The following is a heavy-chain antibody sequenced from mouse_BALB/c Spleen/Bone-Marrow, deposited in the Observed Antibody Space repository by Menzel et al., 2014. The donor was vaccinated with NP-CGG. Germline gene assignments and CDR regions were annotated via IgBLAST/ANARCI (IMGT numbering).Heavy chain of an antibody. D-gene: IGHD2-12*01. V-gene: IGHV7-3*02. CDR3: ARNYEGAMDY. J-gene: IGHJ4*01. CDR1: GFTFTDYY. CDR2: IRNKANGYTT. Sequence: EVKLMESGGGLVQPGGSLRLSCATSGFTFTDYYMSWVRQPPGKALEWLGFIRNKANGYTTEYSASVKGRFTISRDNSQIILYLQMNTLRAEDSATYYCARNYEGAMDYWGQGTSVTVSS.